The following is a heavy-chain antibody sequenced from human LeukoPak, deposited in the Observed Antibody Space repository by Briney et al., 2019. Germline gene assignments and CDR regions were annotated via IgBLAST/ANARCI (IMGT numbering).Heavy chain of an antibody. CDR1: GFTFNNYA. D-gene: IGHD2-2*01. Sequence: GGSLRLSCAASGFTFNNYAMSWVRQAPGKGLEWVSGISDSGRATYHTDSVRGRCTISRDNSKNTVYLQMSNLRAEDTAVYFCARHDSFMPYWGQGSLVTVSS. V-gene: IGHV3-23*01. J-gene: IGHJ4*02. CDR3: ARHDSFMPY. CDR2: ISDSGRAT.